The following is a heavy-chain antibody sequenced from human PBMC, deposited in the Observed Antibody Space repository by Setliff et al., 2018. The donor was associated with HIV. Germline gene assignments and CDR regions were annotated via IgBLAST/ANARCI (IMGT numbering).Heavy chain of an antibody. CDR2: INAGNGHT. D-gene: IGHD3-10*01. V-gene: IGHV1-3*01. J-gene: IGHJ5*02. CDR3: ARDRGYGSGSYYADNWFDP. CDR1: GYSFTYYA. Sequence: ASVKVSCKASGYSFTYYAVHWVRQAPGQRLEWMGRINAGNGHTEYSQNFQDRITFTRDTSASTVYMEFTSLSSEDTAVYYCARDRGYGSGSYYADNWFDPWGQGTLVTVSS.